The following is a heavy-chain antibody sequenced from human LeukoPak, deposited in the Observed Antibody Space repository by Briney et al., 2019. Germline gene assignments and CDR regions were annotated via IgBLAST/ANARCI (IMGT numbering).Heavy chain of an antibody. V-gene: IGHV3-13*01. CDR1: GFTFSSYD. CDR3: ARVSSGGGKSIYFDY. J-gene: IGHJ4*02. D-gene: IGHD1-26*01. CDR2: IDTAGDT. Sequence: GGSLRLSCAASGFTFSSYDMHWVRQAPGRGLEWVSAIDTAGDTYYPGSVKGRFTISRENAKNSLYLQMNSLRAGDTAVYYCARVSSGGGKSIYFDYWGQGTLVTVSS.